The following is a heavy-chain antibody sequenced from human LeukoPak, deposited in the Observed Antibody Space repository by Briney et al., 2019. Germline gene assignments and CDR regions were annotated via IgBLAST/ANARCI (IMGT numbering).Heavy chain of an antibody. Sequence: ASVKVSCKASGYTFTSYYMHWVRQAPGQGLEWMGIINPSGGSTSYAQKFQDRVTITADKSTSTAYMELSSLRSEDTAVYYCARVVGLTGYSSSWYSGYYYYMDVRGKGTTVTVSS. V-gene: IGHV1-46*01. CDR1: GYTFTSYY. CDR3: ARVVGLTGYSSSWYSGYYYYMDV. J-gene: IGHJ6*03. CDR2: INPSGGST. D-gene: IGHD6-13*01.